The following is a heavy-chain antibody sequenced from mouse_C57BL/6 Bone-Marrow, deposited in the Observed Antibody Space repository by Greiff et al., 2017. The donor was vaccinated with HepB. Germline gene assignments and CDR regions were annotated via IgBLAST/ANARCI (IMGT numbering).Heavy chain of an antibody. J-gene: IGHJ2*01. CDR3: ARHYYYGRPDY. CDR2: ISGGGGNT. V-gene: IGHV5-9*01. CDR1: GFTFSSYT. Sequence: EVQVVESGGGLVKPGGSLKLSCAASGFTFSSYTMSWVRQTPEKRLAWVATISGGGGNTYYPDSVKGRFTISRDNAKNTLYLQMSSLRSEDTALYYCARHYYYGRPDYWGQGTPLTVSS. D-gene: IGHD1-1*01.